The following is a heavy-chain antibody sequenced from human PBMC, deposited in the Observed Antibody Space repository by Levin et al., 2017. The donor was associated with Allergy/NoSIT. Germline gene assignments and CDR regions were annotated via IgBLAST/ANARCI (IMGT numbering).Heavy chain of an antibody. V-gene: IGHV3-7*01. CDR1: GFTFSSYW. D-gene: IGHD3-3*01. J-gene: IGHJ4*02. CDR2: IKQDGSEK. CDR3: AREAFYDFWSGYYL. Sequence: GASVKVSCAASGFTFSSYWMSWVRQAPGKGLEWVANIKQDGSEKYYVDSVKGRFTISRDNAKNSLYLQMNSLRAEDTAVYYCAREAFYDFWSGYYLWGQGTLVTVSS.